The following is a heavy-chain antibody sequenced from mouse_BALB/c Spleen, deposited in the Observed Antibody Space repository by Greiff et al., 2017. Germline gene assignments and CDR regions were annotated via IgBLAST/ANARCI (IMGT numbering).Heavy chain of an antibody. CDR3: APGNLITTVVEGDWFAY. D-gene: IGHD1-1*01. Sequence: VKLMESGAELAKPGASVKMSCKASGYTFTSYWMHWVKQRPGQGLEWIGYINPSTGYTEYNQKFKDKATLTADKSSSTAYMQLSSLTSEDSAVYYCAPGNLITTVVEGDWFAYWGQGTLVTVSA. CDR1: GYTFTSYW. CDR2: INPSTGYT. J-gene: IGHJ3*01. V-gene: IGHV1-7*01.